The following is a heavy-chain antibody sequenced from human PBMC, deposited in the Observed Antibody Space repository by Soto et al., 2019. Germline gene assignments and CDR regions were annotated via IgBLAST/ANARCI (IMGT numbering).Heavy chain of an antibody. J-gene: IGHJ4*02. CDR1: GYTFTSYG. CDR2: ISAYNGNT. D-gene: IGHD4-4*01. V-gene: IGHV1-18*01. CDR3: ARSIRRADGQFSQGY. Sequence: QVQLVQSGAEVKKPGASVKVSCKASGYTFTSYGISWVRQAPGQGLEWMGWISAYNGNTNYAQKLQGRVTMTTDAATSTAYMELRSLRSADTAVYYCARSIRRADGQFSQGYWGQGTLVTVSS.